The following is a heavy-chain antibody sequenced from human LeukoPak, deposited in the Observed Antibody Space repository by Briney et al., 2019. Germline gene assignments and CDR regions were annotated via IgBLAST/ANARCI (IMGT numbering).Heavy chain of an antibody. Sequence: SETLSLTCTVSGVSITGYCWNWIRQPPGKGLDWIGYIYYTGSTNSNPTLKSGLTISLDTSKNQFSLKLTSVTAADTAIYYCASSYFYDGNRYFDYWGQGALVTVSS. D-gene: IGHD3-22*01. V-gene: IGHV4-59*08. J-gene: IGHJ4*02. CDR3: ASSYFYDGNRYFDY. CDR2: IYYTGST. CDR1: GVSITGYC.